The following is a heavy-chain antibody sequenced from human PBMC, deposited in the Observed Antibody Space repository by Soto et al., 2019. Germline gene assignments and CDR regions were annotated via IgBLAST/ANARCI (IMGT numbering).Heavy chain of an antibody. V-gene: IGHV1-69*13. CDR1: GGTFSTYA. Sequence: ASVKVSCKASGGTFSTYAIDWVRQAPGQGLEWMGGIIPLFGTAKYAQNFQGRITITADESTNTAYMELRSLRSEDTAVYYCARGVHYDSSGYYYFYWGQGTLVTVSS. J-gene: IGHJ4*02. CDR3: ARGVHYDSSGYYYFY. D-gene: IGHD3-22*01. CDR2: IIPLFGTA.